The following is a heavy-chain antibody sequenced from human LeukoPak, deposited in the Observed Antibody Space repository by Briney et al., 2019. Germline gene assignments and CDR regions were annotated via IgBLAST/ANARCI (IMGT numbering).Heavy chain of an antibody. J-gene: IGHJ3*02. D-gene: IGHD4-17*01. CDR2: INHSGST. Sequence: PSETLSLTCAVHGGSFSGYYWSWIRQPPGKGLEWIGEINHSGSTNYNPSLKSRVTISVDTSKNQFSLKLSSVTAADTAVYYCARDLGYGDYGGAFDIWGQGTMVTVSS. V-gene: IGHV4-34*01. CDR3: ARDLGYGDYGGAFDI. CDR1: GGSFSGYY.